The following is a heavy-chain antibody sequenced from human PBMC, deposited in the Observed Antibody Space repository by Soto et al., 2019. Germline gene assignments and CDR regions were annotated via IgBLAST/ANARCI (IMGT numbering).Heavy chain of an antibody. CDR2: INTYLSDV. Sequence: GGSLRLSCIASELTFITSCIHWVRQAPLKVPLLISLINTYLSDVTYADSVKGLFSVSRYNANNTLYFQINILRFEDTALYFFARGNIAVAVRGIFDYWGQGTMVTVSS. CDR3: ARGNIAVAVRGIFDY. D-gene: IGHD6-19*01. CDR1: ELTFITSC. V-gene: IGHV3-74*03. J-gene: IGHJ4*02.